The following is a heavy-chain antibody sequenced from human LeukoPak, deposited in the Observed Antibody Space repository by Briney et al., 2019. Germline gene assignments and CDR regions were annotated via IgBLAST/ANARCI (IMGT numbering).Heavy chain of an antibody. CDR2: IRYDGSNK. J-gene: IGHJ6*02. CDR1: GFTVSSNY. Sequence: GGSLRLSCAASGFTVSSNYMSWVRQAPGKGLEWVAFIRYDGSNKYYADSVKGRFTISRDNSKNTLYLQMNSLRAEDTAVYYCARDRCSGGSCRYYYYGMDVWGQGTTVTVSS. CDR3: ARDRCSGGSCRYYYYGMDV. V-gene: IGHV3-30*02. D-gene: IGHD2-15*01.